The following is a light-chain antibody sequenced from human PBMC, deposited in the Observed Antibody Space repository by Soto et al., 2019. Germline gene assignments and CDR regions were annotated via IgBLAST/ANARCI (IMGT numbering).Light chain of an antibody. CDR3: QLRSNWPPRYT. Sequence: EIVLTQSPATLSLSPGERATLSCRASQSVSSYLAWYQQKPGQAPRLLIYDASNRATGTPARFSGSGSGTDFTLTISSLEPEDFAVYYCQLRSNWPPRYTFGQGTKLEIK. V-gene: IGKV3-11*01. CDR2: DAS. J-gene: IGKJ2*01. CDR1: QSVSSY.